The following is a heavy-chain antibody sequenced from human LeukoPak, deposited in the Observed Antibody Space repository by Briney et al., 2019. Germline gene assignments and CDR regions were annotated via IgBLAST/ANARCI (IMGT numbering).Heavy chain of an antibody. Sequence: GGSLRLSCAASGFTFSSYAMSWVRQAPGKGLEWVSAISGSGGSTYYADSVKGRFTIYRDNSKNKMYLQMNSLRAEDTAVYYCAKDLSSADDFWSGYYLSSGGLDLWGQGTTVTVSS. CDR1: GFTFSSYA. V-gene: IGHV3-23*01. D-gene: IGHD3-3*01. CDR2: ISGSGGST. CDR3: AKDLSSADDFWSGYYLSSGGLDL. J-gene: IGHJ6*02.